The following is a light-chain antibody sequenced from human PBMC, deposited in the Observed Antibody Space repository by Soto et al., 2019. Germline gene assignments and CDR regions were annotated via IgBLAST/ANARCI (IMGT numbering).Light chain of an antibody. V-gene: IGLV2-14*01. Sequence: QSALTQPASVSGSPGQSITISCTGTSNDVGAYKYVSWHQQHPGKAPKFMIYEVSNRPSGVSNRFSGSKSGNTASLTISGLQADDEADYYCQSYDSSLSGSVFGGGTQLTVL. CDR1: SNDVGAYKY. J-gene: IGLJ7*01. CDR3: QSYDSSLSGSV. CDR2: EVS.